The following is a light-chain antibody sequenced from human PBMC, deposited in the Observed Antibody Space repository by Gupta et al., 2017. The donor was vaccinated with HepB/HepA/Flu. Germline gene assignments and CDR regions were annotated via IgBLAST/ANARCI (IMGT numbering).Light chain of an antibody. CDR2: EAQ. CDR1: QNIRNN. CDR3: QHYTNWL. Sequence: EIVMTQSPATLSVSPGDRATLSCRASQNIRNNLAWYQQKPGQSPRILIYEAQSRDTGINVRFSGSGSGSDFTLTSRGQEYEDFDAYEGQHYTNWLFGHGTKVDIK. V-gene: IGKV3-15*01. J-gene: IGKJ3*01.